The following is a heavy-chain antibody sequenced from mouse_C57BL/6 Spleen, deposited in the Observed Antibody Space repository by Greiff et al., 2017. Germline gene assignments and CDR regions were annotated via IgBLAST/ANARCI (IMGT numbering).Heavy chain of an antibody. CDR3: ARGFDYYGSSYYAMDY. CDR2: IDPSDSET. J-gene: IGHJ4*01. CDR1: GYTFTSYW. D-gene: IGHD1-1*01. V-gene: IGHV1-52*01. Sequence: QVQLQQPGAELVRPGSSVKLSCKASGYTFTSYWMHWVKQRPIQGLEWIGNIDPSDSETHYNQKFKDKATLTVDKSSSTAYMQLSSLTSEYSAVYYCARGFDYYGSSYYAMDYWGQGTSVTVSS.